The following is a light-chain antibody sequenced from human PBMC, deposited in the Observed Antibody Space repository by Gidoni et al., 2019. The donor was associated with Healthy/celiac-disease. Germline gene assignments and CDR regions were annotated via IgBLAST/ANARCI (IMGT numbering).Light chain of an antibody. CDR1: QSVNSN. Sequence: EIVMTQSPAPLSVSPGERATLSCRASQSVNSNLAWYKQKPGQAPRLLIYGASTRATGIPARFSGSGSGTEFTPTISSLQSEDFAGYYCQQYNNWPPITFGQGTRLEIK. CDR3: QQYNNWPPIT. V-gene: IGKV3-15*01. CDR2: GAS. J-gene: IGKJ5*01.